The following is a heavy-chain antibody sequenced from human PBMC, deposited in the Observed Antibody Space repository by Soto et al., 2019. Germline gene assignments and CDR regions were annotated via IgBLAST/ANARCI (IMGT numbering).Heavy chain of an antibody. J-gene: IGHJ3*02. Sequence: QVQLQESGPRLVKPSGTLSLTCGVSGDSITSTSYWSWVRQPPGKGLEWIGEIYHSGGTNSNPSLESRVTMSVDKSKNRFSLRLSSVTAADTALYYCARVSKDASGYYYGAFDIWGQGAMVTVSS. CDR1: GDSITSTSY. CDR2: IYHSGGT. D-gene: IGHD3-22*01. CDR3: ARVSKDASGYYYGAFDI. V-gene: IGHV4-4*02.